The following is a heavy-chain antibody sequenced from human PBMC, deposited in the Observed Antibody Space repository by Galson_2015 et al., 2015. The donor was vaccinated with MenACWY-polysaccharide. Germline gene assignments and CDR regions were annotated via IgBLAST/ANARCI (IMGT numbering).Heavy chain of an antibody. D-gene: IGHD2-15*01. V-gene: IGHV3-74*01. CDR3: ARDPHCGASCSIHDAFDV. CDR2: INIDGSVT. J-gene: IGHJ3*01. Sequence: SLRLSCAGSGFVFSSSWMHWVRHAPGKGLVWVSRINIDGSVTNYADPVKGRFTISRDNAKNTLYLQMNSLRAEDTALYYCARDPHCGASCSIHDAFDVWGQGAKVTVSS. CDR1: GFVFSSSW.